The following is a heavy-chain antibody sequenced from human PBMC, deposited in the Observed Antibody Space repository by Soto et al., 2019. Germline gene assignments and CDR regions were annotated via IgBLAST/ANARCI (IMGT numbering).Heavy chain of an antibody. J-gene: IGHJ4*02. D-gene: IGHD3-22*01. V-gene: IGHV3-48*02. CDR3: ARDLYYDSSGYRGHFDY. Sequence: GGSLRLSCAASGFTFSNYSMNWVRQAPGKGLEWVSYIRSNSSTIYYADSVKGRFTISRDNAKNSLYLQMNSLRDEDTAVYYCARDLYYDSSGYRGHFDYWGQGTLVTVSS. CDR2: IRSNSSTI. CDR1: GFTFSNYS.